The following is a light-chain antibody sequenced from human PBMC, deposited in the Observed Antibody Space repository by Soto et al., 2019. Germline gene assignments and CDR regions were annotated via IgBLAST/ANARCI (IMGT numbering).Light chain of an antibody. CDR2: DVN. V-gene: IGLV2-14*03. CDR3: TSWTTSTTMI. Sequence: QSALTQPASLSGAPGQLITISCTGTSSDIGAYNFVSWYQQHPGKAPKLMLYDVNIRPSGVPNRFSGSKSGNTASLTISGLQAEDEADYYCTSWTTSTTMIFGGGTKVTVL. J-gene: IGLJ2*01. CDR1: SSDIGAYNF.